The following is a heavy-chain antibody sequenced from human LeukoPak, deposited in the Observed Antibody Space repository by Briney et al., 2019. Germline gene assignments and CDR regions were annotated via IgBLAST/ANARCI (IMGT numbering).Heavy chain of an antibody. CDR2: TYYRSEWYN. CDR1: GDSLYSNSAA. V-gene: IGHV6-1*01. CDR3: AREDDWYCFDY. D-gene: IGHD3-9*01. Sequence: SQTLSLTCDISGDSLYSNSAAWSWIRQSPSTGFEWLGRTYYRSEWYNDYAVSVKSRININRDTSKNQFSLHLNSVTPEDTAVYYCAREDDWYCFDYWGQGTLVTVSS. J-gene: IGHJ4*02.